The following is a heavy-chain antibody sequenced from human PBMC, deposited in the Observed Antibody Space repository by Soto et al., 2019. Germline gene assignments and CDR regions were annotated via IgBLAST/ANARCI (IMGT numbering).Heavy chain of an antibody. CDR2: ISSSSSYI. D-gene: IGHD2-15*01. J-gene: IGHJ6*02. Sequence: PGGSLRLSCAASGFTFSSYSMNWVRQAPGKGLEWVSSISSSSSYIYYADSVKGRLTISRDNAKNSLYLQMNSLRAEDTAVYYCASTLYCSGGSCYRSGDYYYGMDVWGQGTTVTVSS. CDR1: GFTFSSYS. V-gene: IGHV3-21*01. CDR3: ASTLYCSGGSCYRSGDYYYGMDV.